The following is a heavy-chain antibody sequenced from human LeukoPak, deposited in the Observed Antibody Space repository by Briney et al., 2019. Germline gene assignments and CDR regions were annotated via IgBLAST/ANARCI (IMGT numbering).Heavy chain of an antibody. Sequence: GGSLTLSCPASGFTFSSYDMHWVRQVEGKGLEWVSSIGTIGDTFYPGSVKGRFTISRENAKNSLYLQMNSLRAGDTAVYYCARATVIGTVPVPGFLDVWGKGTTVTVSS. V-gene: IGHV3-13*01. J-gene: IGHJ6*04. CDR3: ARATVIGTVPVPGFLDV. CDR1: GFTFSSYD. CDR2: IGTIGDT. D-gene: IGHD6-19*01.